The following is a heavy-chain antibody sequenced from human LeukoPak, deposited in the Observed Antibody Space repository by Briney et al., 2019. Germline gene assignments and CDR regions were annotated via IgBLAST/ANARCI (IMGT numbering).Heavy chain of an antibody. D-gene: IGHD6-13*01. Sequence: SETLSLTCSVSSGSYYWSWIRQPAGTGLGWIGQISSSGGATYNPSLKSGVTISLDTSENHFSLKLKSVTAADTAVYYCARDTQETYSSSWRLYDSHYYMDAWGKGTTVTVSS. V-gene: IGHV4-4*07. J-gene: IGHJ6*03. CDR2: ISSSGGA. CDR1: SGSYY. CDR3: ARDTQETYSSSWRLYDSHYYMDA.